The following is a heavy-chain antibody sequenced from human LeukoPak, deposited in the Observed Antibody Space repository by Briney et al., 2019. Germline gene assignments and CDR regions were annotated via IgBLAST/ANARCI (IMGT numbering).Heavy chain of an antibody. D-gene: IGHD3-22*01. CDR2: IYTSGST. Sequence: PSETLSLTCTVSGGSISSYYWSWIRQPAGKGLEWIGRIYTSGSTNYNPSLKSRVTMSVDTSKNQFSLKLSSVTAADTAVYYCARDLLDYYYDSSGYYAAGAFDIWGQGTMVTVSS. CDR1: GGSISSYY. J-gene: IGHJ3*02. V-gene: IGHV4-4*07. CDR3: ARDLLDYYYDSSGYYAAGAFDI.